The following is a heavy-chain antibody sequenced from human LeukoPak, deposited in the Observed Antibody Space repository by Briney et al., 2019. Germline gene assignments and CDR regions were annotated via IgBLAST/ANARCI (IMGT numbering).Heavy chain of an antibody. CDR3: ARTGLGYYDSSGYYMDV. Sequence: GGSLRLSCAASGFTFSSYAMHWVRQAPGKGLEWVAVISYDGSNKYYADSVKGRFTISRDNSKNTLYLQMNGLRAEDTAVYYCARTGLGYYDSSGYYMDVWGKGTTVTVSS. V-gene: IGHV3-30*04. J-gene: IGHJ6*03. D-gene: IGHD3-22*01. CDR1: GFTFSSYA. CDR2: ISYDGSNK.